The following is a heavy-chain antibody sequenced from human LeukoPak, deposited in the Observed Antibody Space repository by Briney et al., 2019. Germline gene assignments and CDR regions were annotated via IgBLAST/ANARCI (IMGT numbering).Heavy chain of an antibody. Sequence: PSETLSLTCTVSGYSISSGYYWGWIRQPPGKGLEWIGSIYHSGSTYYNPSLKSRVTISVDTSKNQFSLKLSSVTAADTAVYYCARDGWGYFDYWGQGTLVTVSS. J-gene: IGHJ4*02. D-gene: IGHD6-19*01. CDR2: IYHSGST. CDR1: GYSISSGYY. V-gene: IGHV4-38-2*02. CDR3: ARDGWGYFDY.